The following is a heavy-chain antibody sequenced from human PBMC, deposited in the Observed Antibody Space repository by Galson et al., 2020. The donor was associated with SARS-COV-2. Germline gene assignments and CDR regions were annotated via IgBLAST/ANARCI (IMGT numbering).Heavy chain of an antibody. CDR3: ARGEGRITLVRGVIIGFDS. CDR2: IYYNGST. V-gene: IGHV4-31*03. D-gene: IGHD3-10*01. J-gene: IGHJ4*02. CDR1: GDSVSSGLYY. Sequence: ASETLSLTCTVSGDSVSSGLYYWNWIRQHPDKGLEWIGYIYYNGSTHYSPSLKSRVSISADTSRNHFSLRLNSVTAADTAVYYCARGEGRITLVRGVIIGFDSWGQGTLVTVSS.